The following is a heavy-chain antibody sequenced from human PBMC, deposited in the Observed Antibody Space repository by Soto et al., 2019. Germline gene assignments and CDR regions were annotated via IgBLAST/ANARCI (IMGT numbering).Heavy chain of an antibody. Sequence: SETLSLTCAVSGDSLSSRYWWSWVRQAPGEGLEWIGEISRIGTTNYNPSLKSRVTISADTSKNQFSLRLNSVAAADTAMYYCTKRGDCPGDCNLNYFDSWGQGTLVTVSS. CDR2: ISRIGTT. CDR3: TKRGDCPGDCNLNYFDS. J-gene: IGHJ4*02. D-gene: IGHD2-21*02. CDR1: GDSLSSRYW. V-gene: IGHV4-4*02.